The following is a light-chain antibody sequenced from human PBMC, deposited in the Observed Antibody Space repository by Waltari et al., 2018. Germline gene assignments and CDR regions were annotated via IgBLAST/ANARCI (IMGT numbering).Light chain of an antibody. Sequence: SALTQPAPVSGPPALSIPISSTGTSSDSDGYNHSSRYQQHPGKAPKLMIYDVSKRPSGVSNRFSGSKSGNTASLTISGLQAEDEADYYCSSYTSSSTSVVFGGGTKLTVL. V-gene: IGLV2-14*01. CDR2: DVS. CDR1: SSDSDGYNH. J-gene: IGLJ2*01. CDR3: SSYTSSSTSVV.